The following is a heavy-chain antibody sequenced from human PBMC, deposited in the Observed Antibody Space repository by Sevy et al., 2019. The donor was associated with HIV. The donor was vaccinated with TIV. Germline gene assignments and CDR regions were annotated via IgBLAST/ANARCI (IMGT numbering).Heavy chain of an antibody. D-gene: IGHD6-13*01. CDR3: AKWSHRYSRRWYGFDY. Sequence: GGYLRLSCAAAGFTFSGYTMSWVRQGPGKGLEWISGMTGNGGSTYYADSVKGRFTISRDNPKNTLYLQMNSLRAEDTAVYYCAKWSHRYSRRWYGFDYWGQGALVTVSS. J-gene: IGHJ4*02. CDR2: MTGNGGST. CDR1: GFTFSGYT. V-gene: IGHV3-23*01.